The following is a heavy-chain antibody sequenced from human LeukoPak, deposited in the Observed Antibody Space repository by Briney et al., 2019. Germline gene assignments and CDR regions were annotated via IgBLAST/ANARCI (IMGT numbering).Heavy chain of an antibody. CDR2: IYYSGST. D-gene: IGHD1-26*01. CDR1: GGSISSYY. CDR3: ARAVYSGSYFFDY. V-gene: IGHV4-59*01. Sequence: SETLSLTCTVSGGSISSYYWSLIRQPPGKGLEWIGYIYYSGSTNYNPSLKSRVTISVDTSKNQFSLKLSSVTAADTAVYYCARAVYSGSYFFDYWGQGTLVTVSS. J-gene: IGHJ4*02.